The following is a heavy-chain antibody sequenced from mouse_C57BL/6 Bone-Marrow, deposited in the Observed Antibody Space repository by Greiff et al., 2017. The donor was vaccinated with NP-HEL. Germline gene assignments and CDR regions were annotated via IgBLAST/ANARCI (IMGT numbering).Heavy chain of an antibody. CDR3: ANAAMATTVYYAMDY. CDR1: GFSLTSYG. V-gene: IGHV2-5*01. Sequence: VKLMESGPGLVQPSQSLSITCTVSGFSLTSYGVHWVRQSPGKGLEWLGVIWRGGSTDYNAAFMSRLSITKDNSKSQVFFKMNSLQADDTALYYCANAAMATTVYYAMDYWGQGTSVTVSS. J-gene: IGHJ4*01. D-gene: IGHD2-2*01. CDR2: IWRGGST.